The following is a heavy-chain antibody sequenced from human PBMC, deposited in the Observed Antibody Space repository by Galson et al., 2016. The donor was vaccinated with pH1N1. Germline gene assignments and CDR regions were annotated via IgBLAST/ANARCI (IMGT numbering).Heavy chain of an antibody. CDR3: ARHSPGRAVGVFDC. D-gene: IGHD6-19*01. J-gene: IGHJ4*02. Sequence: SLRLSCAASSFSFSDSPMNWVRRAPGKGLEWLSFISIGATVLTYADSVKGRFTISRDDANKLLYLQMNNLRAEDTAVYYCARHSPGRAVGVFDCWGQGTLVTVSS. CDR1: SFSFSDSP. CDR2: ISIGATVL. V-gene: IGHV3-48*01.